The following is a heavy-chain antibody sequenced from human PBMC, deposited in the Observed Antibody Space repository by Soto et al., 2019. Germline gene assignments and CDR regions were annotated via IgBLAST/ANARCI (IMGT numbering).Heavy chain of an antibody. Sequence: PSETLSRTGVVTGASIIRRNWWSFFGRAPGKGLEWIGVTSQSGSTIHNPSLKSRVTISVEKSKNQFSLKLTSVSAADTAMYYCARSQYDSSPGYYGIDVWGQGTTVTVSS. V-gene: IGHV4-4*02. D-gene: IGHD3-22*01. CDR3: ARSQYDSSPGYYGIDV. J-gene: IGHJ6*02. CDR1: GASIIRRNW. CDR2: TSQSGST.